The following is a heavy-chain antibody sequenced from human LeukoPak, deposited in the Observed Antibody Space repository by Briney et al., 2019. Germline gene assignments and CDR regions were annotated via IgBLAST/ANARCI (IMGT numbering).Heavy chain of an antibody. Sequence: GGSLRLSCAASGFTFSSYSMNWVRQAPGKGLEWVSHITASGTAMFYADSVKGRFTISRDNAKNSLYLQMNSLRAEDTAVYYCARAGSNWNYVYWGQGTLVTVSS. CDR1: GFTFSSYS. V-gene: IGHV3-48*01. J-gene: IGHJ4*02. D-gene: IGHD1-7*01. CDR3: ARAGSNWNYVY. CDR2: ITASGTAM.